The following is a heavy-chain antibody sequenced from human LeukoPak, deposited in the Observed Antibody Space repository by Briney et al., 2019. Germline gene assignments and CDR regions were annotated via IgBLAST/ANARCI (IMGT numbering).Heavy chain of an antibody. J-gene: IGHJ4*02. Sequence: GGSLRLSCAGCVFTFSSSAMSWVRQAPGKGLEWVSAISCSGGTTYYADSVKGRFTISRDSSKNTLYLQMNSLRAEDTAVYNCAKAISGSYFTGDYWGQGTLVTVSS. CDR2: ISCSGGTT. CDR3: AKAISGSYFTGDY. D-gene: IGHD3-22*01. V-gene: IGHV3-23*01. CDR1: VFTFSSSA.